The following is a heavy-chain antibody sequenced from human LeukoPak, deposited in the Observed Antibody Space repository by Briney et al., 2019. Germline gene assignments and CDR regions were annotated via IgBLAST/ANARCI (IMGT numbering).Heavy chain of an antibody. V-gene: IGHV4-38-2*02. Sequence: SETLSLTCTVSGYSISSGYYWGWIRQPPGKGLEWIGSIYHSGSTYYNPSLKSRVTISVDTSKNQFSLKLSSVTAADTAVYYCARGPRGYSYGYGGYSYGYKGARFDYWGQGTLVTVSS. CDR3: ARGPRGYSYGYGGYSYGYKGARFDY. J-gene: IGHJ4*02. CDR1: GYSISSGYY. D-gene: IGHD5-18*01. CDR2: IYHSGST.